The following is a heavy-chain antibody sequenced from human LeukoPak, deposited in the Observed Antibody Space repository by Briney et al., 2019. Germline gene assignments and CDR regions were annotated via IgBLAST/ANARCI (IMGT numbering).Heavy chain of an antibody. CDR2: ISSSGSTI. CDR3: ARASPWDPLRGYYFDY. J-gene: IGHJ4*02. V-gene: IGHV3-11*04. Sequence: LSLTCTVSGGSISSGDYYWSWIRQAPGKGLEWVSYISSSGSTIYYADSVKGRFTISRDNAKNSLYLQMNSLRAEDTAVYYCARASPWDPLRGYYFDYWGQGTLVTVSS. CDR1: GGSISSGDYY. D-gene: IGHD3-10*01.